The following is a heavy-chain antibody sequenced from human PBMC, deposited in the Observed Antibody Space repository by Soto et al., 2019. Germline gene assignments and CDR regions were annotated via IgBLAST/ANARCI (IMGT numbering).Heavy chain of an antibody. CDR2: INPNSGGT. Sequence: ASVKVSCKASGYTFTGYYMHWVRQAPGQGLEWMGWINPNSGGTNYAQKFQGWVTMTRDTSISTAYMELSRLRADDTAVYYCAREGGIRYDILTGYYSNWFDPWGQGTLVTVSS. CDR3: AREGGIRYDILTGYYSNWFDP. D-gene: IGHD3-9*01. J-gene: IGHJ5*02. CDR1: GYTFTGYY. V-gene: IGHV1-2*04.